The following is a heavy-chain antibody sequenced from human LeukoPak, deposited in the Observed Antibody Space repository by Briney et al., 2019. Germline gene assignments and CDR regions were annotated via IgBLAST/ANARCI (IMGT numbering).Heavy chain of an antibody. Sequence: GGSLRLSCAASGFTFSGCGMHLVRQAPGKGLEWVGFILSDGRDKYYVDSVKGRFTISRDNSKNTLYLQMNSLRAEDTAMYYCAKDPDSYGSYFDYWGQGTLVTVSS. V-gene: IGHV3-30*02. CDR3: AKDPDSYGSYFDY. J-gene: IGHJ4*02. D-gene: IGHD5-18*01. CDR1: GFTFSGCG. CDR2: ILSDGRDK.